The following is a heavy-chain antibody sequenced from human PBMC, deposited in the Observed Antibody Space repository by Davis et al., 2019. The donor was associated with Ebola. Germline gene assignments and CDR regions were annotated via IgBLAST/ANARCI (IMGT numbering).Heavy chain of an antibody. CDR1: GFTFSSYG. CDR3: AKDLGYCSSTSCS. Sequence: GESLKISCGASGFTFSSYGMGWVRQAPGKGLEWVSAISGSGGSTYYADSVKGRFTISRDNSKNTLYLQMNSLRAEDTAVYYCAKDLGYCSSTSCSWGQGTLVTVSS. CDR2: ISGSGGST. D-gene: IGHD2-2*01. J-gene: IGHJ5*02. V-gene: IGHV3-23*01.